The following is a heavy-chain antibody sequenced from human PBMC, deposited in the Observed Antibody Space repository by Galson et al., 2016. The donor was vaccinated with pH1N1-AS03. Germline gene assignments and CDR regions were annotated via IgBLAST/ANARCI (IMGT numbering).Heavy chain of an antibody. CDR3: AKGKDFWSGYPDDPFDI. CDR1: GFTFNNYA. D-gene: IGHD3-3*01. J-gene: IGHJ3*02. V-gene: IGHV3-30*18. CDR2: ISYDGSYQ. Sequence: SLRLSCATSGFTFNNYAMNWVRQAPGKGLEWLAVISYDGSYQYYADSVKGRFTISRDISKNTLYLQMKSLRAEDTAVYYCAKGKDFWSGYPDDPFDIWGQGTMVTVSS.